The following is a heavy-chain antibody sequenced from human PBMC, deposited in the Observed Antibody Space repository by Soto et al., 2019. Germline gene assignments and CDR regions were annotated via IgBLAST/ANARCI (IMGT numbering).Heavy chain of an antibody. Sequence: GESLKISCAASGFTFSSYAMSWVRQAPGKGLEWVSAISGSGGSTYYADSVKGRFTISRDNSKNTLYLQMNSLRAEDTAVYYCAKGGPGELDAFDIWGQGTMVTVSS. CDR1: GFTFSSYA. J-gene: IGHJ3*02. V-gene: IGHV3-23*01. CDR3: AKGGPGELDAFDI. CDR2: ISGSGGST. D-gene: IGHD1-26*01.